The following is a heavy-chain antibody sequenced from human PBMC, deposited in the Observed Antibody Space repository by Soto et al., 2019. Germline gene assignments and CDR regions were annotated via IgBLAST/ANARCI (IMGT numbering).Heavy chain of an antibody. Sequence: GGSLRLSCEASGFPFSIYAMNLVRQSPGKGLEWISFISVSGGATYFADSVKGRFVISRDNSKNTLYLQMNSLRAEDTAIYYCAKATLRVVHPLVFDYWGQGSLVTVSS. CDR2: ISVSGGAT. CDR1: GFPFSIYA. CDR3: AKATLRVVHPLVFDY. V-gene: IGHV3-23*01. D-gene: IGHD3-3*01. J-gene: IGHJ4*02.